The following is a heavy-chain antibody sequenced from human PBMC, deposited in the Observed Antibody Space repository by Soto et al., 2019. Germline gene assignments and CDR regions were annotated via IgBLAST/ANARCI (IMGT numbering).Heavy chain of an antibody. D-gene: IGHD5-12*01. V-gene: IGHV4-59*01. CDR2: IYYSGIT. CDR3: ARGPGYEFDY. J-gene: IGHJ4*02. Sequence: SETLSLTCTVSGCSISSYYWSWIRQPPGKGLEWIGYIYYSGITNYNPSLKSRVTMSADTSKNQFSLKLTSVTAADTAVYYCARGPGYEFDYWGQGTLVTVSS. CDR1: GCSISSYY.